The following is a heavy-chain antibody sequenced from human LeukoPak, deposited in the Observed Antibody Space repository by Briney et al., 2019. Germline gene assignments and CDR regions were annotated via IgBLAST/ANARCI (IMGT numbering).Heavy chain of an antibody. CDR3: ARERGGNYFTFVI. J-gene: IGHJ3*02. Sequence: GGSLRLSCAVSGFNVSDYYMSWIRQAPGKGLEWLSNIRSRGRTTHYADSLKGRFAISRDDAKNLLFLQMNSLSAEDTAVYFCARERGGNYFTFVIWGQGTILTVSS. D-gene: IGHD2-21*01. V-gene: IGHV3-11*01. CDR2: IRSRGRTT. CDR1: GFNVSDYY.